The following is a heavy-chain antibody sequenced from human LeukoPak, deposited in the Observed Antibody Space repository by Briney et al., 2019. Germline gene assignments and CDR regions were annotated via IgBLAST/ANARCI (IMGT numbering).Heavy chain of an antibody. D-gene: IGHD3-10*01. J-gene: IGHJ4*02. V-gene: IGHV1-2*02. Sequence: GASVKVSCKASVFTFSGYYMHWVRQAPGQGLEWMAWISPNSGGTNYVQKFQGRVTVTRDTSISTDYMEINGLTSDDTALYYCAREPSGSGGYDYWGQGTLVTVSS. CDR3: AREPSGSGGYDY. CDR2: ISPNSGGT. CDR1: VFTFSGYY.